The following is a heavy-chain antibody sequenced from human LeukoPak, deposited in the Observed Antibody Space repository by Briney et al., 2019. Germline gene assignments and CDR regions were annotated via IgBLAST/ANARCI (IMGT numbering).Heavy chain of an antibody. CDR3: AKDLSSSWYYFDY. CDR2: ISWNSGSI. V-gene: IGHV3-9*01. D-gene: IGHD6-13*01. J-gene: IGHJ4*02. Sequence: GRSLRLSCAASGFTFDDYAMHWVRQAPGKGLEWVSGISWNSGSIGYADSVKGRFTISRDNAKNSLYLQMNSLRAEDTALYYCAKDLSSSWYYFDYWGQGTLVTVSS. CDR1: GFTFDDYA.